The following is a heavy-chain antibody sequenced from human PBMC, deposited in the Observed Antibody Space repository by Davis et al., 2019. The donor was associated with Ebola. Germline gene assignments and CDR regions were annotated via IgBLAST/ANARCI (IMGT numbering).Heavy chain of an antibody. J-gene: IGHJ4*02. CDR3: ATVRYDLGQAY. V-gene: IGHV3-7*03. CDR1: GFLFSSYW. Sequence: GESLKISCAASGFLFSSYWMTWVRQAPGKGLEWVANINQDAREINYVDSVRGRFTISRDNAKNSLYLQMNSLRVDDTAVYYCATVRYDLGQAYWGQGTLVTVSS. CDR2: INQDAREI. D-gene: IGHD1-14*01.